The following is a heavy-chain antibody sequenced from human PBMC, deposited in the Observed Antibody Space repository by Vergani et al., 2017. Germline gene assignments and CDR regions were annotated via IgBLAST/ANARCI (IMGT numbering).Heavy chain of an antibody. V-gene: IGHV1-69*01. CDR1: GGTFSSYA. D-gene: IGHD2-15*01. CDR3: ANSIVVVVAAMEPYYYGMDV. J-gene: IGHJ6*02. CDR2: IIPIFGTA. Sequence: QVQLVQSGAEVKKPGSSVKVSCKASGGTFSSYAISWVRQAPGQGLEWMGGIIPIFGTANYAQKFQGRVTITADESTSTAYMELSSLRSEDTAVYYCANSIVVVVAAMEPYYYGMDVWGQGTTVTVSS.